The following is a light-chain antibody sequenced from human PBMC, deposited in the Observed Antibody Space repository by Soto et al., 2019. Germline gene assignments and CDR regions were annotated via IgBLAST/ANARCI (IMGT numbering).Light chain of an antibody. CDR1: QSVSSK. CDR3: QQYNDWFSIT. Sequence: IVMTQSPATLSVSPGERAALSCRASQSVSSKLAWYRQRPGQAPRLVIYDTSTRATGVPARFSGSGSGTEFTLTISSLQSEDFGVYYCQQYNDWFSITFGQGTRLEIK. V-gene: IGKV3-15*01. J-gene: IGKJ5*01. CDR2: DTS.